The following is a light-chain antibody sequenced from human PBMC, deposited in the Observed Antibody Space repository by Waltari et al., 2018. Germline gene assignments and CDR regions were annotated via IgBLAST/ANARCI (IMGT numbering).Light chain of an antibody. CDR2: WAS. CDR1: QSVLYSSNNKNY. J-gene: IGKJ3*01. Sequence: DIVMTQSPDSLAVSLGERATINCKSSQSVLYSSNNKNYLAWYKQKPGQPPKLLIYWASTRESGVPDRFSGSGSGTDFTLTISSLQAEDVAVYYCQQYYSTPLIFGPGTKVDIK. CDR3: QQYYSTPLI. V-gene: IGKV4-1*01.